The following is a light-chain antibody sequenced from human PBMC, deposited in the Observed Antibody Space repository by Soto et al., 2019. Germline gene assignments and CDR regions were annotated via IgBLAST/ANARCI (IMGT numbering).Light chain of an antibody. CDR1: QSISSW. Sequence: DIQMTQSPSTLSASVGDGVTITCRASQSISSWLAWYQPKPGKATKLLIYDASSLESGVPSRFSGSGSGTEFTLTISSLQPDDFATYYCQQYNSYLWTFGQGTKVDIK. V-gene: IGKV1-5*01. J-gene: IGKJ1*01. CDR3: QQYNSYLWT. CDR2: DAS.